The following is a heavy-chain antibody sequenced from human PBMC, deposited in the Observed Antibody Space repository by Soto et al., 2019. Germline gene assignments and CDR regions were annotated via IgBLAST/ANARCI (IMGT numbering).Heavy chain of an antibody. D-gene: IGHD2-2*02. V-gene: IGHV1-18*04. CDR1: GYTFTSYG. CDR2: ISAYNGNT. CDR3: ARETDCSSTSCYTPSMDV. Sequence: ASVKVSCKASGYTFTSYGISWVRQAPGQGLEWMGWISAYNGNTNYAQKLQGRVTMTTDTSTSTAYMELRSLRSDDTAVYYCARETDCSSTSCYTPSMDVWGQGTTVTVSS. J-gene: IGHJ6*02.